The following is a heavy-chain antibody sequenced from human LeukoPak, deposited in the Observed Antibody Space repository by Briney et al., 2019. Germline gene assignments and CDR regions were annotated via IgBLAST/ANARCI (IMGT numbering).Heavy chain of an antibody. CDR1: GFTFSTSW. CDR2: IDTDGRTT. D-gene: IGHD5-18*01. V-gene: IGHV3-74*01. J-gene: IGHJ4*02. CDR3: ARGRGYTYANDY. Sequence: GGSLRLFCAASGFTFSTSWMHWVRQAPGKGLLWVSRIDTDGRTTSYADSVKGRFTISRDNAKNTLYLQMNSLRGEDAAVYYCARGRGYTYANDYWGQGTLVTVSS.